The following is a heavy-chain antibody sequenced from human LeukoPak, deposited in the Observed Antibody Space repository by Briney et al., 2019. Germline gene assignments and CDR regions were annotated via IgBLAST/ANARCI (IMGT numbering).Heavy chain of an antibody. J-gene: IGHJ4*02. CDR2: IYEGGGR. D-gene: IGHD5-18*01. CDR1: EFTVSNSY. CDR3: ARVDTVSGILV. V-gene: IGHV3-53*01. Sequence: GGSLRLSCAASEFTVSNSYMTWVRQAPGKGLEWVSVIYEGGGRYYGDSVKGRFTISKDNFENTVYLQMNSLRADDTAVYYCARVDTVSGILVWGQGTLVTVSS.